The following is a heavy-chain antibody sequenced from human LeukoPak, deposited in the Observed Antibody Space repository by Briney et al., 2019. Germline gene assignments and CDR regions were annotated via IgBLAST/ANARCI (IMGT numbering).Heavy chain of an antibody. J-gene: IGHJ4*02. D-gene: IGHD5-12*01. V-gene: IGHV3-23*01. CDR2: ISGSGGTI. Sequence: PGGSLRLSCAASGFTFSSYAINWVRQPPGEGLEWVSIISGSGGTIYYADSVKGRFTISRDNSKNTLCLQMNSLRAEDTAVYYCARDGTGYRGYGDFDYWGQGTLVTVSS. CDR1: GFTFSSYA. CDR3: ARDGTGYRGYGDFDY.